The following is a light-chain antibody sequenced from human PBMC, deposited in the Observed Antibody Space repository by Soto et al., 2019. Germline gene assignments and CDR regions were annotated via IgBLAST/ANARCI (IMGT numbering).Light chain of an antibody. V-gene: IGLV2-23*01. CDR1: RSDVGSYNL. J-gene: IGLJ1*01. CDR2: EGS. CDR3: CSYAGSSTLWV. Sequence: QSALTQPASVSGSPGQSITIACTGSRSDVGSYNLVSWYQQHPGKAPKLMIYEGSKRPSGVSNRFSGSKSGNTASLTISGLQAEDEADYYCCSYAGSSTLWVFGTGTKVTVL.